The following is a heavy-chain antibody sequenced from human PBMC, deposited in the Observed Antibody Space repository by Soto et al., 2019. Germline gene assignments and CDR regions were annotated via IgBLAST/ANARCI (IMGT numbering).Heavy chain of an antibody. D-gene: IGHD4-17*01. V-gene: IGHV4-34*01. J-gene: IGHJ4*02. CDR2: INHSGST. CDR1: GGSISSYY. Sequence: SETLSLTCTVSGGSISSYYWSWIRQPPGKGLEWIGEINHSGSTNYNPSLKSRVTISVDTSKNQFSLKLSSVTAADTAVYYCARGARGLSHDYGDYEDYWGQGTLVTVSS. CDR3: ARGARGLSHDYGDYEDY.